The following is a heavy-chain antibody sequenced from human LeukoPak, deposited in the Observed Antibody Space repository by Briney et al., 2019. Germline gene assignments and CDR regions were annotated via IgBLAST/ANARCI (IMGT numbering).Heavy chain of an antibody. CDR2: IYYTGTT. CDR3: VREITMAVVID. V-gene: IGHV4-39*07. D-gene: IGHD3-22*01. J-gene: IGHJ4*02. Sequence: SETLSLTCTVSGGSISSYYWSWVRQPPGKGLEWVGSIYYTGTTYYSPSLRGRLTMSVETSNNQFSLKLYSVTAADTAVYYCVREITMAVVIDGGQGTLVIVSS. CDR1: GGSISSYY.